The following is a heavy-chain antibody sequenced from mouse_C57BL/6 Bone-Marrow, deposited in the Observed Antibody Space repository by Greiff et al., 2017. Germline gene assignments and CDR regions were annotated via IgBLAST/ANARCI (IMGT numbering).Heavy chain of an antibody. CDR3: ARGCNYGVYYCDY. Sequence: VKLMESGAELVKPGASVKMSCKASGYTFPPYPIARMKQNHGKSLEWIGNFHPYNDATKYNEKFKGKATLTVAKSSSSVYFELIRLTSDDSSVYYCARGCNYGVYYCDYWGQGTTLTVSS. CDR1: GYTFPPYP. CDR2: FHPYNDAT. D-gene: IGHD2-4*01. J-gene: IGHJ2*01. V-gene: IGHV1-47*01.